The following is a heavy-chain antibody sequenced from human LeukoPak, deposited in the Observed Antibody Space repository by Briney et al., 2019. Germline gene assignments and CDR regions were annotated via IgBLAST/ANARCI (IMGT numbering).Heavy chain of an antibody. Sequence: PGGSLRLSCAASGLTFSNSWMSWVRQAPRKGLEWVATLWPDGSEVHYMDSVKGRFTISRDNAENSLYLQMNSLRVDDTAVYYCAKLLGRVTTYDYWGQGTLVTVSS. CDR1: GLTFSNSW. D-gene: IGHD4-11*01. CDR3: AKLLGRVTTYDY. V-gene: IGHV3-7*01. CDR2: LWPDGSEV. J-gene: IGHJ4*02.